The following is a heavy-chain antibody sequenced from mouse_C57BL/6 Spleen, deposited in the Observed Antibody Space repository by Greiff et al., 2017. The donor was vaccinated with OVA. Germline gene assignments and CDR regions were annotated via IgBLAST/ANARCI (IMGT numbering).Heavy chain of an antibody. CDR2: INPYNGGT. J-gene: IGHJ2*01. Sequence: VQLQQSGPVLVKPGASVKMSCKASGYTFTDYYMNWVKQSHGKSLEWIGVINPYNGGTSYNQKFKGKATLTVDKSSSTAYMELNSLTSEDSAVYYCARAPYGPGVDYWGQGTTLTVAS. CDR1: GYTFTDYY. V-gene: IGHV1-19*01. CDR3: ARAPYGPGVDY. D-gene: IGHD1-1*01.